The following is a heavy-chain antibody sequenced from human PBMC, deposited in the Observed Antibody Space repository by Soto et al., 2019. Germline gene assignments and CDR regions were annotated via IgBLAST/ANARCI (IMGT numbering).Heavy chain of an antibody. Sequence: SVKVSCKASGGTFSSYAISWVRQAPGQGLEWMGGIIPIFGTANYAQKFQGRVTITADESTSTAYMELSSLRSEDTAVYYCARLGIHCSSTSCYRSFDYWGQGTLVTVSS. J-gene: IGHJ4*02. V-gene: IGHV1-69*13. CDR1: GGTFSSYA. D-gene: IGHD2-2*02. CDR3: ARLGIHCSSTSCYRSFDY. CDR2: IIPIFGTA.